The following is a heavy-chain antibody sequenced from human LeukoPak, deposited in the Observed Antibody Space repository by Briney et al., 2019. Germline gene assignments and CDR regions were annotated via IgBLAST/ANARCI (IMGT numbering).Heavy chain of an antibody. CDR2: ISNDGSKK. J-gene: IGHJ6*02. V-gene: IGHV3-30*18. CDR1: GFTFSTYG. D-gene: IGHD3-10*01. Sequence: PGRSLRLSCAASGFTFSTYGMHWVRQAPGKGLEWVAVISNDGSKKHYADSVKGRFTISRDDSKNTLYLQMNSLRAEDTAVYYCVKDRASWVSNYIYGMDVWGQGTMVTVSS. CDR3: VKDRASWVSNYIYGMDV.